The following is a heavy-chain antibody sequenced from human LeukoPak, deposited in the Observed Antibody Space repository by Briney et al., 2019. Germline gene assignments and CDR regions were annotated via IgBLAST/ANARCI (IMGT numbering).Heavy chain of an antibody. CDR3: ATGPAKSSWYAEYFQH. Sequence: ASVKVSYKVSGYTLTELSMHWVRQAPGKGLEWMGGFDPEDSETIYAQKFQGRVTMTEDTSTDTAYMELSSLRSEDTAVYYCATGPAKSSWYAEYFQHWGQGTLVTVSS. D-gene: IGHD6-13*01. CDR2: FDPEDSET. J-gene: IGHJ1*01. CDR1: GYTLTELS. V-gene: IGHV1-24*01.